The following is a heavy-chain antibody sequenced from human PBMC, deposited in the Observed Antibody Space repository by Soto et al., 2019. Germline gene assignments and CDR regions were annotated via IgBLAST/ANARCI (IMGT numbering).Heavy chain of an antibody. Sequence: PGGSLRLSCSASGFTFSSYAMHWVRQAPGKGLEYVSAISSNGGSTYYADSVKGRFTISRDNSKNTLYLQMSSLRAEDTAVYYCARAKDCTNGVCYYYYFMDVWGKGTTVTVSS. CDR3: ARAKDCTNGVCYYYYFMDV. V-gene: IGHV3-64D*08. D-gene: IGHD2-8*01. J-gene: IGHJ6*03. CDR2: ISSNGGST. CDR1: GFTFSSYA.